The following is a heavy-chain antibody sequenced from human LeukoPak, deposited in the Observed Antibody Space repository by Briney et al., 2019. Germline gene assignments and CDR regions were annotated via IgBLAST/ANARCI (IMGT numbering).Heavy chain of an antibody. V-gene: IGHV1-69*06. J-gene: IGHJ4*02. CDR3: ATTGAAAGSGYYFDY. CDR2: IIPIFGTA. D-gene: IGHD6-13*01. Sequence: ASVKVSCKASRGTFTSYAISWVRQAPGQGLEWTGGIIPIFGTANYAQKFQGRVTITADKSTSTAYMELSSLRTEDTAVYYCATTGAAAGSGYYFDYWGQGTLVTVSS. CDR1: RGTFTSYA.